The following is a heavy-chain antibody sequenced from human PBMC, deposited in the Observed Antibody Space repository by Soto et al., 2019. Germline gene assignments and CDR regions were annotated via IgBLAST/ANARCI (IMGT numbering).Heavy chain of an antibody. D-gene: IGHD7-27*01. CDR1: GYIFTNYY. V-gene: IGHV1-46*01. CDR2: INPSGGST. Sequence: QVQLVQSGAEVKNPGASVKLSCKASGYIFTNYYIHWVRQAPGQALEWMAIINPSGGSTNYAQKFQGRVTLARDTFTNTVYMELSSLRSEDTAIYYCARDLTSGDYWGQGTLVTVSS. J-gene: IGHJ4*02. CDR3: ARDLTSGDY.